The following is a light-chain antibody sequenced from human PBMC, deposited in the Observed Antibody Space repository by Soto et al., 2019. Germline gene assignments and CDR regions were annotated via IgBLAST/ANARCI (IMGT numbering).Light chain of an antibody. Sequence: EIVLTQSPGTLSLSPGERATLSCRASQSVTSSYLTWYQQKPGQAPRLLIYGASSRATGIPDRFSGSGSETDFTLTISRLEPEDSAVYYCQQYGISPWTFGQGTKVDIK. V-gene: IGKV3-20*01. CDR2: GAS. CDR3: QQYGISPWT. CDR1: QSVTSSY. J-gene: IGKJ1*01.